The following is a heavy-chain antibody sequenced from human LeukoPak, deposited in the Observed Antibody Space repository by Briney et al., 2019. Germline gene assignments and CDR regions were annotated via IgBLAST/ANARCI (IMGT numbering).Heavy chain of an antibody. CDR2: IYYSGST. D-gene: IGHD3-3*01. Sequence: SETLSLTCTVSGGSISSYYWSWIRQPPGKGLEWIGYIYYSGSTNYNPSLKSRVTISVDTSKNQFSLKLSSVTAADTAMYYCARDGGDFWSGYYNWFDPWGQGTLVTVSS. CDR3: ARDGGDFWSGYYNWFDP. J-gene: IGHJ5*02. CDR1: GGSISSYY. V-gene: IGHV4-59*01.